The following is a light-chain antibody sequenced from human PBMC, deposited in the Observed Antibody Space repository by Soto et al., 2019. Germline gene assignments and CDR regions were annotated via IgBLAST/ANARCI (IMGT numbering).Light chain of an antibody. V-gene: IGKV3-15*01. CDR2: GAS. CDR3: QQYNNWPANT. Sequence: EIVMTQAPATLAVSPGERATLSCRASQSVNSNLAWYQQKPGQAPRPLSQGASTRATGIPARFSGSGAGTEFTLTISSMQSDDCAVYYCQQYNNWPANTFGQGTKVDI. CDR1: QSVNSN. J-gene: IGKJ1*01.